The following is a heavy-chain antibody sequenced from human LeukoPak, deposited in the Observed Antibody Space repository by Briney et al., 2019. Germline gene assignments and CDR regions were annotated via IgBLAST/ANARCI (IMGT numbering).Heavy chain of an antibody. CDR1: GYRFTSYW. V-gene: IGHV5-51*01. CDR3: ARIPTSFPDAFDI. CDR2: IYPSDSDT. J-gene: IGHJ3*02. D-gene: IGHD1-1*01. Sequence: GESLKISCKGSGYRFTSYWIGWVRQMPGKGLEWMGVIYPSDSDTRYSPSFQGQATISADRSISTAYLQWGSLKASDTAMYYCARIPTSFPDAFDIWGRGTMVTVSS.